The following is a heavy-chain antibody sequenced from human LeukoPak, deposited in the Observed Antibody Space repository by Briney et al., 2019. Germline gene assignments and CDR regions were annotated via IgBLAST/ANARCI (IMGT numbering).Heavy chain of an antibody. V-gene: IGHV3-53*03. CDR3: ARAQDYCSGSTCYGYFQY. Sequence: GGSLRLSCAASGFTVSRNYMSWVRQAPGKGLEWVSATYSGGSTYYADSVKGRFTVSSDSSENTLYLLMNSLKAEDTAIYYCARAQDYCSGSTCYGYFQYWGQGTLVTVSS. CDR1: GFTVSRNY. J-gene: IGHJ1*01. D-gene: IGHD2-15*01. CDR2: TYSGGST.